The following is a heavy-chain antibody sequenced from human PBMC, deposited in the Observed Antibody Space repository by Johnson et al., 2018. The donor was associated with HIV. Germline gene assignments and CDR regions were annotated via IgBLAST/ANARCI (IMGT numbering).Heavy chain of an antibody. D-gene: IGHD3-22*01. V-gene: IGHV3-15*01. Sequence: EVQLVESGGGLVKPGGSLRLSCAASGFTFSNAWMSWVRQAPGKGLEWVGRIKSKTDGGTTDYAAPVKGRFTISRDDSKNTLYLEMNSLKIEDTAVYYCTTAGSSGSAHAFDIWGQGTMVTVSS. J-gene: IGHJ3*02. CDR2: IKSKTDGGTT. CDR3: TTAGSSGSAHAFDI. CDR1: GFTFSNAW.